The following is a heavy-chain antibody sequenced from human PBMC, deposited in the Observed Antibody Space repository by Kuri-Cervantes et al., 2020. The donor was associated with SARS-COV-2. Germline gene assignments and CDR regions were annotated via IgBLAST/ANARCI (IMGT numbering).Heavy chain of an antibody. CDR3: ARDRAAAAGDARFDP. CDR1: GFTFSSYS. CDR2: IYSGGST. V-gene: IGHV3-66*02. D-gene: IGHD6-13*01. J-gene: IGHJ5*02. Sequence: GGSLRLSCAASGFTFSSYSMNWVRQAPGKGLEWVSVIYSGGSTYYADSVKGRFTISRDNSKNTLYLQMNRLRAEDTAVYYCARDRAAAAGDARFDPWGQGTLVTVSS.